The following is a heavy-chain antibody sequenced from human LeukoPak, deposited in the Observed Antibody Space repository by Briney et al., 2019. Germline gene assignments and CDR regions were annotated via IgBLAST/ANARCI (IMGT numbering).Heavy chain of an antibody. CDR1: GFTFSTYW. D-gene: IGHD2-15*01. V-gene: IGHV3-74*01. CDR2: ISNDGSGT. J-gene: IGHJ4*02. Sequence: PGGSLRLSCAASGFTFSTYWMHWVRQAPGKGLVWVSRISNDGSGTSYADSVRGRFTISRDNAKNTLYLQMNSLRAEDTAVYYCARSGPPDYWGQGTLVTVSS. CDR3: ARSGPPDY.